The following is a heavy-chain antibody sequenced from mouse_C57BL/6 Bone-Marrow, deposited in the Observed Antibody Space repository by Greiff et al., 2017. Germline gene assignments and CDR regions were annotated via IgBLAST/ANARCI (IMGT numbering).Heavy chain of an antibody. V-gene: IGHV1-64*01. J-gene: IGHJ3*01. D-gene: IGHD2-3*01. CDR1: GYTFTSYW. CDR3: ASLDGYYVFAY. Sequence: QVQLQQPGAELVKPGASVKLSCKASGYTFTSYWMHWVKQRPGQGLEWIGMIHPNSGSTNYNEKFKSKATLTVDKSSSTAYMQLSSLTSEDSAVYYCASLDGYYVFAYWGQGTLVTVSA. CDR2: IHPNSGST.